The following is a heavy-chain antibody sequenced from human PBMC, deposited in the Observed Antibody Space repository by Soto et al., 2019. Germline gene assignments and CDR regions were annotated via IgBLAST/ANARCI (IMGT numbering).Heavy chain of an antibody. J-gene: IGHJ3*02. CDR3: AHRMITYGGVISDDAFDI. D-gene: IGHD3-16*02. CDR1: GFSPTTRQVG. Sequence: QITLKESGPTLVEPTQTLTLTCTFSGFSPTTRQVGVGWWRQPPGQALEGLAVIYWNNDKRYSPSLERMLTVPKHTSKYQVLLTMTNMDPVDTAKDYCAHRMITYGGVISDDAFDIWGQGTMVTVSS. V-gene: IGHV2-5*01. CDR2: IYWNNDK.